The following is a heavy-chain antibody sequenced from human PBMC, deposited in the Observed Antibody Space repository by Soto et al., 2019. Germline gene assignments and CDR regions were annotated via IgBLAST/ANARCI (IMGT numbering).Heavy chain of an antibody. D-gene: IGHD6-19*01. V-gene: IGHV3-30*18. CDR2: ISHDGSNA. CDR3: AKQGIEVAGTDYFDY. CDR1: GFIFRSYG. Sequence: QVQLVESGGGVVQPGKSLRLSCAAAGFIFRSYGVHWVRQAPGKGLEWVAVISHDGSNAYYADAVNGRFTISRDNAKNRVYLQMNRLRAEDTAVYYCAKQGIEVAGTDYFDYWGQGALVTVAS. J-gene: IGHJ4*02.